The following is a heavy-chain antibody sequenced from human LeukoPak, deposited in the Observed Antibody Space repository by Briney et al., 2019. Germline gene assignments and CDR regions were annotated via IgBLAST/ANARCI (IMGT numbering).Heavy chain of an antibody. CDR3: AMAMATINGGFDY. Sequence: GGSLRLSCAASGFSFSGYWMSWVRQTPGKGLEWVANLKQDGSVKNSVDSMKGRFTISRDNTKNSLYLEMNSLKAEDTAVYYCAMAMATINGGFDYWGQGTLVTVSS. CDR1: GFSFSGYW. J-gene: IGHJ4*02. V-gene: IGHV3-7*03. CDR2: LKQDGSVK. D-gene: IGHD5-24*01.